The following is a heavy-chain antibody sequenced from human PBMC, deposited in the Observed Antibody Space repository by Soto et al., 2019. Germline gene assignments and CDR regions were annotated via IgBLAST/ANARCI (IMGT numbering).Heavy chain of an antibody. Sequence: EVQLVESGGGLVQPGGSLRLSCAASEFTFSDYYIDWVRQAPGEGLEWVGRSRNKTRSYTTEYAASGKGRFTISRDDSKNSVYLLMNSLKPEDTAVYYCARLPSSRYSVLDYAYWGQGTLVTLSS. CDR2: SRNKTRSYTT. J-gene: IGHJ4*02. CDR1: EFTFSDYY. V-gene: IGHV3-72*01. CDR3: ARLPSSRYSVLDYAY. D-gene: IGHD3-22*01.